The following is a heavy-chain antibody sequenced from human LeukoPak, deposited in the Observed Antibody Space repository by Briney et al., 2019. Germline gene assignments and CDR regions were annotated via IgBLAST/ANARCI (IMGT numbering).Heavy chain of an antibody. CDR1: GFTFSSYG. V-gene: IGHV3-33*01. J-gene: IGHJ4*02. CDR3: ARLLGYCSSTSCYDGDFDY. CDR2: IWYDGSNK. Sequence: GRSLRLSCAASGFTFSSYGMHWVRQAPGKGLEWVAVIWYDGSNKYYADSAKSRFTISRDNSKNTLYLQMNSLRAEDTAVYYCARLLGYCSSTSCYDGDFDYWGQGTLVTVSS. D-gene: IGHD2-2*01.